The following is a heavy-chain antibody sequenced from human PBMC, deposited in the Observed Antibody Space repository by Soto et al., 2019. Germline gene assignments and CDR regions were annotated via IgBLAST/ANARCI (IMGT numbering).Heavy chain of an antibody. CDR2: IIPIFGTA. CDR3: ARDQPQAYCGGDCYYRYGMDV. D-gene: IGHD2-21*02. V-gene: IGHV1-69*13. Sequence: ASVKVSCKASGGTFSSYAISWVRQAPGQGLEWMGGIIPIFGTANYAQKFQGRVTITADESTSTAYMELSSLRSEDTAVYYCARDQPQAYCGGDCYYRYGMDVWGQGTTVTVSS. CDR1: GGTFSSYA. J-gene: IGHJ6*02.